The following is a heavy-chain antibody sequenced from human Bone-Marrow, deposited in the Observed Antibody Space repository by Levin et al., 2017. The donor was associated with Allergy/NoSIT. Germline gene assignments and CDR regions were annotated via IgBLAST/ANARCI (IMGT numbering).Heavy chain of an antibody. CDR1: GGSVSSDTYY. D-gene: IGHD2-21*02. V-gene: IGHV4-61*01. J-gene: IGHJ4*02. Sequence: SETLSLTCTVSGGSVSSDTYYWSWIRQPPGKGLEWIGYISSSGSTYYNPSLMSRVTISVHTSKNQFSLKLTSVTAADTAVYYCARDDDADCTGGVWGQGSLVTVSS. CDR3: ARDDDADCTGGV. CDR2: ISSSGST.